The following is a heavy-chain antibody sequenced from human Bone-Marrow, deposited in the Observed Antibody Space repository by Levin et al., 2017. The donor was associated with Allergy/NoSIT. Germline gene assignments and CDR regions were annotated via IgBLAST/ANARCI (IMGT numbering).Heavy chain of an antibody. CDR1: GFTFDDYG. D-gene: IGHD5-12*01. V-gene: IGHV3-20*04. Sequence: GESLKISCAASGFTFDDYGMTWVRQAPGKGLEWVSGIFWNGGNTGYADSVKGRFTISRDNAKNSLYLQMNSLRAEDTALDYCARGISGSAGGYYYGMDVWGQGTTVTVSS. J-gene: IGHJ6*02. CDR2: IFWNGGNT. CDR3: ARGISGSAGGYYYGMDV.